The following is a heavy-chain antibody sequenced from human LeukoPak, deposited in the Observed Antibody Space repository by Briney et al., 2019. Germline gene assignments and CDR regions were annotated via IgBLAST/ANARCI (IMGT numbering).Heavy chain of an antibody. D-gene: IGHD6-13*01. CDR3: ARFGQQQLVRGYYYYMDV. J-gene: IGHJ6*03. V-gene: IGHV4-4*02. Sequence: SETLSLTCAVSGGSISSSNWWSWVRQPPGKGLEWIGEISHSGSTNYNPSLKSRVTILVDTSKNQLSLKLSSVTAADTAIYYCARFGQQQLVRGYYYYMDVWGKGTTVTVSS. CDR2: ISHSGST. CDR1: GGSISSSNW.